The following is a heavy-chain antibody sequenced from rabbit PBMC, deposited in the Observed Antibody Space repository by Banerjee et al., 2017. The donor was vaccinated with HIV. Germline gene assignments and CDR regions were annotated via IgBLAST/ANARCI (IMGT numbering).Heavy chain of an antibody. CDR2: IYTSSGST. J-gene: IGHJ4*01. D-gene: IGHD4-2*01. CDR3: ARDDAGVVGYDWDL. Sequence: QQQLEESGGGLVKPEGSLTLTCKASGIDFSSYFYICWVRQAPGKGLDLIACIYTSSGSTWYVSWVNGRFTISRSTSLNTVDLKMTSLTAADTATYFCARDDAGVVGYDWDLWGPGTLVTVS. V-gene: IGHV1S43*01. CDR1: GIDFSSYFY.